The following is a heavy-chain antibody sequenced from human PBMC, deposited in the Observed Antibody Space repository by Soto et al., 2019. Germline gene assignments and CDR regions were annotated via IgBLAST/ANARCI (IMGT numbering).Heavy chain of an antibody. J-gene: IGHJ4*02. CDR1: GFTVSSNY. D-gene: IGHD6-13*01. CDR3: ARESGIAADY. V-gene: IGHV3-66*01. Sequence: EVPLVESGGGLVQPGGSLRLSCAASGFTVSSNYMSWVRQAPGKGLEWVSVIYSGGSTNYADSVKGRFTISRDNSKTTLYLQMNSLRAEDTAVYYCARESGIAADYWGQGTLVTVSS. CDR2: IYSGGST.